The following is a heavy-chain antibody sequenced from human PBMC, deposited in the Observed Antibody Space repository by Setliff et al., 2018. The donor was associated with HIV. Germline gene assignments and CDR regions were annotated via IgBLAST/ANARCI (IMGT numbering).Heavy chain of an antibody. CDR3: AKDKGQKYADY. Sequence: PGGSLRLSCAAPGFTFSIHAMTWVRQAPGKGLEWVSGISAGSYTTYYADSVKGRFTISRDDSKNTLYLQMNSLRAEDTAVYYCAKDKGQKYADYWGQGTMVTVSS. V-gene: IGHV3-23*01. CDR1: GFTFSIHA. CDR2: ISAGSYTT. D-gene: IGHD3-10*01. J-gene: IGHJ4*02.